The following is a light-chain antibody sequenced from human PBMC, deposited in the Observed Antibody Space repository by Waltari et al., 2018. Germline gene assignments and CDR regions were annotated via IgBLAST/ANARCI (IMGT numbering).Light chain of an antibody. V-gene: IGLV2-14*03. CDR1: SADVGRYKL. Sequence: QSALTQPASVSGSPGQSITISCPGSSADVGRYKLVSWYQQHPGKVPKLLIFDVTDRPSGVSDRFSGSKSGNTASLTISGLQPEDEADYYCSSHTTSSTLVFGGGTRVTVL. J-gene: IGLJ2*01. CDR3: SSHTTSSTLV. CDR2: DVT.